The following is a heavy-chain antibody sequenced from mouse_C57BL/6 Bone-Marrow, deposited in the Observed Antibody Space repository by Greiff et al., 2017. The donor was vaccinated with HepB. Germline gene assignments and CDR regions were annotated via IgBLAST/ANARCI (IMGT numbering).Heavy chain of an antibody. D-gene: IGHD2-2*01. Sequence: EVKLQESGPGLVKPSQSLSLTCSVTGYSITSGYYWNWIRQFPGNKLEWRGYISYDGSNNYNPSLKNRISITRDTSKNQFFLKLNSVTTEDTATYYCASPSMVTTKEVEDFAYWGQGTLVTVSA. CDR2: ISYDGSN. V-gene: IGHV3-6*01. J-gene: IGHJ3*01. CDR1: GYSITSGYY. CDR3: ASPSMVTTKEVEDFAY.